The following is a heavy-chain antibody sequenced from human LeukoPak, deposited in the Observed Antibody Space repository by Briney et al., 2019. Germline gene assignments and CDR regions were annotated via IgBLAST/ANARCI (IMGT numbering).Heavy chain of an antibody. Sequence: SETLSLTCTVSGGSISSYYWSWIRQPPGKGLEWIGYIYYSGSTNYNPSLKSRVTISVDTSKNQFSLKLSSVTAADTAVYYCARAGKYQLLDAFDIWGQGTMVTVSS. CDR1: GGSISSYY. D-gene: IGHD2-2*01. CDR3: ARAGKYQLLDAFDI. CDR2: IYYSGST. J-gene: IGHJ3*02. V-gene: IGHV4-59*01.